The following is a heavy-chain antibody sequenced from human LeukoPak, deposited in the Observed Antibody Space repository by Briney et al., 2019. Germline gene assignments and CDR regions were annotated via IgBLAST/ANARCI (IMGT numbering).Heavy chain of an antibody. CDR1: GFTFSSYD. CDR3: AKILGGYYYGMDA. V-gene: IGHV3-33*03. CDR2: IWYDGSTK. Sequence: GGSLRLSCAASGFTFSSYDMHWVRQAPGKGLEWVAVIWYDGSTKYYADSVKGRFTISRDNSKKTLYLQMNSLRAEDTAVYYCAKILGGYYYGMDAWGQGTTVTVSS. J-gene: IGHJ6*02. D-gene: IGHD3-16*01.